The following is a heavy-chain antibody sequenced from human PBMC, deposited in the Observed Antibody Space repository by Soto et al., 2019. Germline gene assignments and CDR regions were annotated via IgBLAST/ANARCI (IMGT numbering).Heavy chain of an antibody. J-gene: IGHJ6*02. Sequence: SLRLSCAASGFTFSSYGMHWVRQAPGKGLEWVAVIWYDGSNKYYADSVKGRFTISRDNSKNTLYLQMNSLRAEDTAVYYCAREEYSSSSSLNYYYYGMDVWGQGTTVTVSS. CDR1: GFTFSSYG. CDR2: IWYDGSNK. CDR3: AREEYSSSSSLNYYYYGMDV. D-gene: IGHD6-6*01. V-gene: IGHV3-33*01.